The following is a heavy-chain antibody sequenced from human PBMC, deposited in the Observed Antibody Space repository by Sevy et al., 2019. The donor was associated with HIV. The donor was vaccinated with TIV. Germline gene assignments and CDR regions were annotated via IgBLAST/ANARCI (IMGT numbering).Heavy chain of an antibody. CDR2: IWYDGSNK. CDR1: GFTFSSYG. D-gene: IGHD2-21*02. Sequence: GGSLRLSCAASGFTFSSYGMHWVRQAPGKGLEWVAVIWYDGSNKYFADSVKGRFTISRDNSKNTLYLQMNSLRAEDTAVYYCASNGDLCGGDCHNWFDPWGQGTLVTVSS. V-gene: IGHV3-33*01. J-gene: IGHJ5*02. CDR3: ASNGDLCGGDCHNWFDP.